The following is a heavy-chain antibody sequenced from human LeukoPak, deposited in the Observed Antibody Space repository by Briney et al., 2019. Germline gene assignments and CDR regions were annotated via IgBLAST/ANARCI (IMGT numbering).Heavy chain of an antibody. D-gene: IGHD6-19*01. CDR1: GYSFTTYW. V-gene: IGHV5-51*01. J-gene: IGHJ4*01. CDR2: IYPGDSDP. Sequence: GASLQISCKGSGYSFTTYWIGWVRQMPGKGLESMGIIYPGDSDPRYSPSFQGQVTISADKSISTAYLQWSSLEASDTAMYYCARRSSSGGISFDYWGQGTLVTVSS. CDR3: ARRSSSGGISFDY.